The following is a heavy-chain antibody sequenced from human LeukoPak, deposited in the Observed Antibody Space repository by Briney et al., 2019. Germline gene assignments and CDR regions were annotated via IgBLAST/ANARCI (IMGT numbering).Heavy chain of an antibody. D-gene: IGHD2-15*01. CDR2: IVVGSDNT. J-gene: IGHJ3*02. V-gene: IGHV1-58*01. CDR3: AAEKRLYCSGGSCYPDAFDI. Sequence: EASVKASCKASGFTFSSSAVQWVRQARGQRLESIGWIVVGSDNTNYAQQFQGRVTITRDMSTRTVYMELSSLRSDDTAVYYCAAEKRLYCSGGSCYPDAFDIWGQGTMVTVSS. CDR1: GFTFSSSA.